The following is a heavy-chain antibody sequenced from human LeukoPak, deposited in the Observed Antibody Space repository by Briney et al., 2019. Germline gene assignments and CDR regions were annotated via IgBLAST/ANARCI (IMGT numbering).Heavy chain of an antibody. CDR3: ARGASGTLYDAFDI. V-gene: IGHV4-59*01. CDR1: GGSISSYY. Sequence: SETLSLTCTVSGGSISSYYWSWIRQPAGKGLEWIGSIYYSGTTNSNPSLKSRATISVDTSKNHLSLKVSSVTAADTAVYYCARGASGTLYDAFDIWGQGTMVTVSS. CDR2: IYYSGTT. J-gene: IGHJ3*02. D-gene: IGHD1-26*01.